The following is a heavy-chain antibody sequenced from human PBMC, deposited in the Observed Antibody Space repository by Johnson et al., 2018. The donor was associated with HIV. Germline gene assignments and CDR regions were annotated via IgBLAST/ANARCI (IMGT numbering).Heavy chain of an antibody. D-gene: IGHD3-3*01. J-gene: IGHJ3*02. Sequence: QMQLVESGGGVVQTGTSLRLSCAASGFTFNTYGMHWVRQAPGKGLEWVALMSHDGSNKYYTDPVKGRFTISRDNSKNALYLQMHNLTTEDTAVYYCAKGYYDSPFGFDIWGQGTMVIVSS. CDR3: AKGYYDSPFGFDI. CDR1: GFTFNTYG. CDR2: MSHDGSNK. V-gene: IGHV3-30*18.